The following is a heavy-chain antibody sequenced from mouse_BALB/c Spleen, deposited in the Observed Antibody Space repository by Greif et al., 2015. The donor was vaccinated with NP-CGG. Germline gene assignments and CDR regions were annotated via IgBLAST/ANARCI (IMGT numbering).Heavy chain of an antibody. J-gene: IGHJ2*01. Sequence: QVHLQQSGAELVKPGASVKLSCKASGYTFTSYYMYWVKQRPGQGLEWIGEINPSNGGTNFNEKFKSKATLTVDKSSSTAYMQLSSLTSEDSAVYYCTRSWDSYFDYWGQGTTLTVSS. CDR1: GYTFTSYY. D-gene: IGHD3-3*01. V-gene: IGHV1S81*02. CDR3: TRSWDSYFDY. CDR2: INPSNGGT.